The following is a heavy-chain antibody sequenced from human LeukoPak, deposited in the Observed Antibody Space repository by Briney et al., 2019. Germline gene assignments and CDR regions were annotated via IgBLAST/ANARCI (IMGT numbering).Heavy chain of an antibody. CDR1: GFTFSSYA. CDR3: ARHLEGYCSGGSCYHHPSLRISLGMDV. Sequence: PGGSLRLSCAASGFTFSSYAMHWVRQAPGKGLEWVAVISYDGSNKYYADSVKGRFTISRDNSKNTLYLQMNSLRAEDTAVYYCARHLEGYCSGGSCYHHPSLRISLGMDVWGQGTTVTVSS. V-gene: IGHV3-30*04. J-gene: IGHJ6*02. D-gene: IGHD2-15*01. CDR2: ISYDGSNK.